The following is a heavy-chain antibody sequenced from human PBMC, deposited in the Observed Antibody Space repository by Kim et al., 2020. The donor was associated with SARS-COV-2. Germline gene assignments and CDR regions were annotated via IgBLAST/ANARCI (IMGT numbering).Heavy chain of an antibody. CDR1: GFTFSSYG. CDR2: IWYDGSNK. J-gene: IGHJ6*02. Sequence: GGSLRLSCAASGFTFSSYGMHWVRQAPGKGLEWVAVIWYDGSNKYYADSVKGRFTISRDNSKNTLYLQMNSLRAEDTAVYYCAKQGGGDWYYYYGMDVWGQGTTVTVSS. D-gene: IGHD2-21*02. CDR3: AKQGGGDWYYYYGMDV. V-gene: IGHV3-33*06.